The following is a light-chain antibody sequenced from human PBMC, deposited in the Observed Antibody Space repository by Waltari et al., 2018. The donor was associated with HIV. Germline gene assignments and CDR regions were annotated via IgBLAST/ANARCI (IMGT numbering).Light chain of an antibody. CDR1: SGNSARDY. Sequence: NFMLTQPQSVSDSPGKTVTISCTPRSGNSARDYVTWYQHSPGSAPSRVIYEDNQRPSGVPGRFSGSIDTSSNSASLTISGLEPEDEAFYYCQSCYNTYRVFGGGTKLTVL. CDR2: EDN. J-gene: IGLJ3*02. V-gene: IGLV6-57*03. CDR3: QSCYNTYRV.